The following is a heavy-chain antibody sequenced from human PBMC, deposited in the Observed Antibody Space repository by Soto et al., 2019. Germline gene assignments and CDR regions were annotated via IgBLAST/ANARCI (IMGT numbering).Heavy chain of an antibody. CDR2: INPNSGGT. CDR1: GYTFTGYY. V-gene: IGHV1-2*02. CDR3: ASDEGSGSYYSN. Sequence: QVQLVQSGAEVKKPGASVKVSCKASGYTFTGYYMHWVRQAPGQGLEWMGWINPNSGGTNYAQKFQGGGTMTRDKSISTAYMELSRLRSDVTAVDYCASDEGSGSYYSNWGQGTLVTVSS. D-gene: IGHD3-10*01. J-gene: IGHJ4*02.